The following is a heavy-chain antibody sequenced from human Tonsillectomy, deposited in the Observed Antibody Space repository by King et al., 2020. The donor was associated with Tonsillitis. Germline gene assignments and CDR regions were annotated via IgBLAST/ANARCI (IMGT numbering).Heavy chain of an antibody. Sequence: VQLQQWGAGLLKPSETLSLTCAVYGGSFSGYYWSWIRQPPGKGLEWIGEINHSGSTNYNLSLKSRVTISVDTSKNQFSLKLSSVTAADTAVYYCARDVTGSSGEFDYWGQGTLVTVSS. V-gene: IGHV4-34*01. CDR3: ARDVTGSSGEFDY. D-gene: IGHD6-19*01. CDR2: INHSGST. CDR1: GGSFSGYY. J-gene: IGHJ4*02.